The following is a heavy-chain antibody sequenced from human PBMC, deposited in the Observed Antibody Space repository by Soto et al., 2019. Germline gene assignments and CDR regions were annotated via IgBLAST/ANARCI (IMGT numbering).Heavy chain of an antibody. CDR3: ASSYSSGWYYYYGMDV. D-gene: IGHD6-19*01. CDR2: INHSGST. Sequence: SETLSLTCAVYGGSFSGYYWSWIRQPPGKGLEWIGEINHSGSTNYNPSLKSRVTISVDTSKNQFSLKLSSVTAADTAVYYCASSYSSGWYYYYGMDVWGQGTTVTVSS. J-gene: IGHJ6*02. CDR1: GGSFSGYY. V-gene: IGHV4-34*01.